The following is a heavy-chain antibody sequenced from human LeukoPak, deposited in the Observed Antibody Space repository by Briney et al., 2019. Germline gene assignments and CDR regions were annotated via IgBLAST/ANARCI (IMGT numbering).Heavy chain of an antibody. Sequence: AETLSLTCTVSGGSISSYYWSWIRQPPGKGLEWIGNIYYSGSTNYNPSLKSRVTISVDTSKNQFSLKLSSVTAADTAVYYCARDRGRSSWYAAAWLDPWGQGTLVTVSS. CDR1: GGSISSYY. D-gene: IGHD6-13*01. CDR3: ARDRGRSSWYAAAWLDP. CDR2: IYYSGST. J-gene: IGHJ5*02. V-gene: IGHV4-59*01.